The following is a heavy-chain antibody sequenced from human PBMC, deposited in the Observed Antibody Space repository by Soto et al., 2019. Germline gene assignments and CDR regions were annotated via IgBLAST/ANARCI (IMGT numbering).Heavy chain of an antibody. Sequence: SETLSLTCSVSGGSISSYYWSWIRQPPGKGLEWIGYTYYSGNTNYNPSLKSRVTISVDTSKNQLSLKLSSVTAADTAVYYCARDRDYYDSSGYFRNWLDPWGQGTLVTVSS. CDR2: TYYSGNT. J-gene: IGHJ5*02. CDR3: ARDRDYYDSSGYFRNWLDP. CDR1: GGSISSYY. V-gene: IGHV4-59*01. D-gene: IGHD3-22*01.